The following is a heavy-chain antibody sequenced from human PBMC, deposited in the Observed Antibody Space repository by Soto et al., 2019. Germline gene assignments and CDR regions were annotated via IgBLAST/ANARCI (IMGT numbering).Heavy chain of an antibody. J-gene: IGHJ5*02. V-gene: IGHV1-8*01. CDR3: ARTSSGTREGFGP. Sequence: QVQLVQSGAEVKKPGASVRVSCKASGYSFTTYDINWVRQATGQGLEWMGWINPNNGNTGYAQKFQGRVTLTRTTSISTAYMELSRLRSDDTAVYCCARTSSGTREGFGPWGQGTLVTVSS. CDR1: GYSFTTYD. D-gene: IGHD1-7*01. CDR2: INPNNGNT.